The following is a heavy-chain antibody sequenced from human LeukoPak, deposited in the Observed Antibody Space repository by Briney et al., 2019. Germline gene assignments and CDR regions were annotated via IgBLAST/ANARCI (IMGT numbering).Heavy chain of an antibody. J-gene: IGHJ4*02. CDR1: GFTFSSYA. CDR2: ISYDGSNK. D-gene: IGHD2-15*01. Sequence: GGSLRLSCAASGFTFSSYAMHWVRQAPGKGLEWVAVISYDGSNKYYADSVKGRFTISRDNSKNTLYLQMNSLRAEDTAVYYCAKEGDIVVVVAALDYWGQGTLVTVSS. V-gene: IGHV3-30*04. CDR3: AKEGDIVVVVAALDY.